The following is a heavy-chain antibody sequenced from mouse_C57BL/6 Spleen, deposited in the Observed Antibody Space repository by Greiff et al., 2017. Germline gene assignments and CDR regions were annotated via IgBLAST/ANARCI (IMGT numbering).Heavy chain of an antibody. D-gene: IGHD2-4*01. J-gene: IGHJ1*03. V-gene: IGHV14-2*01. CDR3: ATYDYDPHWYFDF. CDR1: GFNIKDYY. CDR2: IDPEDGET. Sequence: VQLKESGAELVKPGASVKLSCTASGFNIKDYYMHWVKQRTEQGLEWIGRIDPEDGETKYAPKFQGKATITADTSSNTAYLQLSSLTSEDTAVYYCATYDYDPHWYFDFWGTGTTVTVSS.